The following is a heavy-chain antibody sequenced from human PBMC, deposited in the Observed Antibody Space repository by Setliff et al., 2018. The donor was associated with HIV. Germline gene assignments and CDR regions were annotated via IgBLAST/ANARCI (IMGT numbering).Heavy chain of an antibody. CDR2: ISGSGGDT. V-gene: IGHV3-23*01. CDR1: GFTFSSYA. J-gene: IGHJ4*02. D-gene: IGHD3-10*01. Sequence: GGSLRLSCASSGFTFSSYAMPWVRQAPGKGLECVAVISGSGGDTYYADSVKGRFVISREKSKSTLYLQMNSLRAEDTAVYYCAKKTAAYTSGSWLHYWGQGTLVTVSS. CDR3: AKKTAAYTSGSWLHY.